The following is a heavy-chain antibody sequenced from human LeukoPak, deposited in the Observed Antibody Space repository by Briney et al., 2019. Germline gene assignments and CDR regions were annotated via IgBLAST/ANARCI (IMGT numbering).Heavy chain of an antibody. CDR2: TYYRSKWYN. V-gene: IGHV6-1*01. CDR1: GGSVSSNSAA. Sequence: SQTLSLTCAISGGSVSSNSAAWGWIRQSPSRGLEWLGRTYYRSKWYNDYAVSVKSRITINPDTSKNQFSLQLNSVTPEDTAVYYCARDRYPNYDSSGNWFDPWGQGTLVTVSS. J-gene: IGHJ5*02. CDR3: ARDRYPNYDSSGNWFDP. D-gene: IGHD3-22*01.